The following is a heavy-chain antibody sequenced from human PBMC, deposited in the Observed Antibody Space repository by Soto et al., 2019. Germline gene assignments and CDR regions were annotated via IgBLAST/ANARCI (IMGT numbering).Heavy chain of an antibody. CDR2: INSDGSST. CDR3: ARVSVYCGGDCYFDY. J-gene: IGHJ4*02. CDR1: GFTFSSYW. D-gene: IGHD2-21*02. V-gene: IGHV3-74*01. Sequence: GGSLRLSCAPSGFTFSSYWRHWVRQAPGKGLVWVSRINSDGSSTSYADSVKGRFTISRDNAKNTLYLQMNSLRAEDTAVYYCARVSVYCGGDCYFDYWGQGTLVTVSS.